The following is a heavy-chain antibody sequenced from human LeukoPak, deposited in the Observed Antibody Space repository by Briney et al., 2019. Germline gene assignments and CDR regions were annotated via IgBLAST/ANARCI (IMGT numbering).Heavy chain of an antibody. CDR3: ARETLGYCSSTSCQEFDY. D-gene: IGHD2-2*01. J-gene: IGHJ4*02. V-gene: IGHV3-48*03. CDR2: ISSSGSTI. CDR1: GFTSSSYE. Sequence: GGSLRLSCAASGFTSSSYEMNWVRQAPGKGLEWVSYISSSGSTIYYADSVKGRFTISRDNAKNSLYLQMNSLRAEDTAVYYCARETLGYCSSTSCQEFDYWGQGTLVTVSS.